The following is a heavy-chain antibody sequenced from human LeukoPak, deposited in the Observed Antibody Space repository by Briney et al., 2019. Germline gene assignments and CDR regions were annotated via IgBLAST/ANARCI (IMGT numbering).Heavy chain of an antibody. CDR3: ARVETVRPGYYYYGMYV. CDR1: GYAFASYW. Sequence: GESLKISCRVSGYAFASYWIGWVRQVPGKGLEWMGIIYPGDSDTRYSPSFQGQVTISADKSISTAYLQWSSLKASDTAMYYCARVETVRPGYYYYGMYVWGQGTTVTVSS. D-gene: IGHD4-17*01. V-gene: IGHV5-51*01. J-gene: IGHJ6*02. CDR2: IYPGDSDT.